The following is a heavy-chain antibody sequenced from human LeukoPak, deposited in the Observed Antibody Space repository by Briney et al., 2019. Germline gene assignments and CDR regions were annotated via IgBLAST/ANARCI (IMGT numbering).Heavy chain of an antibody. Sequence: PGGSLRLSCAASGFTFSSYAMHWVRQAPGKGLEWVAVISYDGSNKYYADSVKGRFTISRDNSKNTLYLQMNSLRAEDTAVYYCAREVQGYYYYGMDVWGQGTTVTVSS. J-gene: IGHJ6*02. CDR2: ISYDGSNK. CDR1: GFTFSSYA. V-gene: IGHV3-30-3*01. CDR3: AREVQGYYYYGMDV.